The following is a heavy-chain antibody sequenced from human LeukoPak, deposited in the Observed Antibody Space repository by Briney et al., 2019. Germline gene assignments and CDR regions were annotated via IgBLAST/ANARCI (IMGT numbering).Heavy chain of an antibody. J-gene: IGHJ6*03. Sequence: SETLSLTCTVSGGSISSYYWSWIRQPAGKGLEWIGRIYTSGSTNYNPSLKSRVTMSVDTSKNQFSLKLSSVTAADTAVYYCARERAAADYYYYMDVWGKGTTVTISS. V-gene: IGHV4-4*07. CDR1: GGSISSYY. D-gene: IGHD6-13*01. CDR3: ARERAAADYYYYMDV. CDR2: IYTSGST.